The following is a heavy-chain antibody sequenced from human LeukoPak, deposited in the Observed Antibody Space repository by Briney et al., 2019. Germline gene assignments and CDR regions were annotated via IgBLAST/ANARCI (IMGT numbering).Heavy chain of an antibody. Sequence: SETLSLTCTVSGGSISSSYWNWIRQPPGKRLEWIGFVNYSGSTNYKSSLKSRATISVDTSKNQFSLKLSSVTAADTAVYYCARVASRTTVVIPYAFDIWGQGTMVTVSS. CDR2: VNYSGST. CDR3: ARVASRTTVVIPYAFDI. V-gene: IGHV4-59*01. CDR1: GGSISSSY. D-gene: IGHD4-23*01. J-gene: IGHJ3*02.